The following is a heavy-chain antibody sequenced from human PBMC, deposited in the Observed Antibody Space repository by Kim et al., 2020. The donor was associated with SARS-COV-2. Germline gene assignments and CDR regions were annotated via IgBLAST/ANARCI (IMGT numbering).Heavy chain of an antibody. Sequence: GGSLRLSCAASGFTFSSYAMHWVRQAPGKGLEWVAVISYDGSNKYYADSVKGRFTISRDNSKNTLYLQMNSLRAEDTAVYYCARDSTYSSSWYDLYYYYGMDVWGQGTTVTVSS. D-gene: IGHD6-13*01. CDR1: GFTFSSYA. CDR3: ARDSTYSSSWYDLYYYYGMDV. V-gene: IGHV3-30-3*01. J-gene: IGHJ6*02. CDR2: ISYDGSNK.